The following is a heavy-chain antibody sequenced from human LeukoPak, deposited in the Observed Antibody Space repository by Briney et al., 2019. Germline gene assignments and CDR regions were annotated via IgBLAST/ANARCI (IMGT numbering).Heavy chain of an antibody. CDR3: ARARRITMIVVVITGGYFDY. CDR1: GGSFSGYY. Sequence: SETLSLTCAVYGGSFSGYYWSWIRQPPGKGLEWIGEINHSGSTNYNPSLKSRVTISVDTSKNQFSLKLSSVTAADTAVYYCARARRITMIVVVITGGYFDYWGQGTLVTVSS. CDR2: INHSGST. V-gene: IGHV4-34*01. J-gene: IGHJ4*02. D-gene: IGHD3-22*01.